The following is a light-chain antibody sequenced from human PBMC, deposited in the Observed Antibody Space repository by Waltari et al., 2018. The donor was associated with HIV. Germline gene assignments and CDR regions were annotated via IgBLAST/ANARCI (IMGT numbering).Light chain of an antibody. V-gene: IGLV1-47*01. Sequence: QSVLTQSPSTSASPGQRVTISCSGTSSNIGNNFVSWYQRLPGTAPKLLIFRNNQRPLGVPDRFSGSKSDTSASLVISVLRSEDEAEYFCAVWDGSLSAWLFGGGTKVAVL. J-gene: IGLJ3*02. CDR1: SSNIGNNF. CDR2: RNN. CDR3: AVWDGSLSAWL.